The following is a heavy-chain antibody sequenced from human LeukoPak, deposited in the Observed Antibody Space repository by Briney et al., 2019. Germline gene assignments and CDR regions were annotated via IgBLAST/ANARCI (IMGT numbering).Heavy chain of an antibody. CDR3: ARDSDFWSGYPHYFDY. CDR2: IYTSGST. Sequence: SQTLSLTCTVSGGSISSGSYYWSWLRQPAGKGLEWIGRIYTSGSTNYNPSLKSRVTISVDTSKNQFSLKLSSVTAADTAVYYCARDSDFWSGYPHYFDYWGQGTLVTVSS. V-gene: IGHV4-61*02. CDR1: GGSISSGSYY. D-gene: IGHD3-3*01. J-gene: IGHJ4*02.